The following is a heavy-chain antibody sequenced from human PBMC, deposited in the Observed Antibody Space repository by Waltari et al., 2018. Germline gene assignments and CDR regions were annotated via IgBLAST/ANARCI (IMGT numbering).Heavy chain of an antibody. CDR2: ISYDGSNK. D-gene: IGHD3-3*02. V-gene: IGHV3-30*18. Sequence: QVQLVESGGGVVQPGRSLRLSCAASGFTFSSYGMHWVRQAPGKGLEWVAVISYDGSNKYYADSVKGRFTISRDNSKNTLYLQMNSLRAEDTAVYYCAKILGGGAGYFDYWGQGTLVTVSS. CDR3: AKILGGGAGYFDY. CDR1: GFTFSSYG. J-gene: IGHJ4*02.